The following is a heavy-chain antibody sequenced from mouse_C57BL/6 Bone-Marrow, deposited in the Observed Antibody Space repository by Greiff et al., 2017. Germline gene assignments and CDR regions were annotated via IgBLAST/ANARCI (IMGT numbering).Heavy chain of an antibody. J-gene: IGHJ3*01. D-gene: IGHD2-2*01. V-gene: IGHV14-1*01. CDR3: TLLLWLFAY. CDR1: GFNIKDYY. Sequence: VQLQQSGAELVRPGASVKLSCTASGFNIKDYYMHWVKQRPEQGLEWIGRIDPEDGDTEYAPKFQGKATMTADTSSNTAYLQLSSQTSEDNAVYYCTLLLWLFAYWGQGTLVTVSA. CDR2: IDPEDGDT.